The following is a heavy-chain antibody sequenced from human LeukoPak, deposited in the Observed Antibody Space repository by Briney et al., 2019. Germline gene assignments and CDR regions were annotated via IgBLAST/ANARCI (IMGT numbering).Heavy chain of an antibody. CDR2: IYPGDSDT. CDR1: GYSFTSYW. Sequence: GESLWTSCKGSGYSFTSYWIGWVRQMPGKGLEWMGIIYPGDSDTRYSPSFQGQVTISADKSISTAYLQWSSLKASDTAMYYCAMDYCSSTSCFDYWGQGTLVTVSS. D-gene: IGHD2-2*01. J-gene: IGHJ4*02. CDR3: AMDYCSSTSCFDY. V-gene: IGHV5-51*01.